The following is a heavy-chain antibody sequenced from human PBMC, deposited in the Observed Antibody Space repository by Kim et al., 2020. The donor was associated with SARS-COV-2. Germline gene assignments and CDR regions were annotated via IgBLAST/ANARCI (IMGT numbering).Heavy chain of an antibody. CDR1: GFTFSSYA. CDR2: ISGSGGST. D-gene: IGHD3-10*01. Sequence: GGSLRLSCAASGFTFSSYAMSWVRQAPGKGLEWVSAISGSGGSTYYADSVKGRFTISRDNSKNTLYLQMNSLRAEDTAVYYCAKDLWVRGVNSHSDFDYWGQGTLVTVSS. CDR3: AKDLWVRGVNSHSDFDY. V-gene: IGHV3-23*01. J-gene: IGHJ4*02.